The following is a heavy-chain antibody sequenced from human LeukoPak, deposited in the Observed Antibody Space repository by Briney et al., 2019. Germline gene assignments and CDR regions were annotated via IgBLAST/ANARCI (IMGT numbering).Heavy chain of an antibody. CDR3: ARGGWSLGYCSSSSCLDWFDP. V-gene: IGHV1-2*02. CDR2: INPNSGGT. J-gene: IGHJ5*02. Sequence: ASVKVSCKASRYTFTDYHMHWVRQAPGQGLEWMGWINPNSGGTNYAQKFQGRVTMTRDTSISTAYMELSRLRSDDTAVYYCARGGWSLGYCSSSSCLDWFDPWGQGTLVTVSS. D-gene: IGHD2-2*01. CDR1: RYTFTDYH.